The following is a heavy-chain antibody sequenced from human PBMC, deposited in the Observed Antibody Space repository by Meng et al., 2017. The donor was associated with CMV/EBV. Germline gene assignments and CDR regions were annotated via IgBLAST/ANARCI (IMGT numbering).Heavy chain of an antibody. J-gene: IGHJ5*02. V-gene: IGHV1-2*02. Sequence: GESLKISCKASGYTFTGYYMHWVRQAPGQGLEWMGWINPNSGGTNYAQKFQGRVTMTRDTSISTAYMELSRLRSDDTAVYYCARDSVSGENWFDPWGQGTLVTVSS. CDR1: GYTFTGYY. CDR3: ARDSVSGENWFDP. CDR2: INPNSGGT. D-gene: IGHD5/OR15-5a*01.